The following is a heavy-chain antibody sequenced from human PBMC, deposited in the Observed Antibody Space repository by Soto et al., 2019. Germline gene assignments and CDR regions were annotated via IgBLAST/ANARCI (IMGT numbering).Heavy chain of an antibody. CDR1: GGSISSSSYY. D-gene: IGHD3-3*02. CDR3: ASPKIAFYNWFDP. CDR2: IYYSGST. V-gene: IGHV4-39*01. Sequence: SETLSLTCTVSGGSISSSSYYWGWIRQPPGKGLEWIGSIYYSGSTYYNPSLKSRVTISVDTSKNLFSLKLSSVTAADTAVYYCASPKIAFYNWFDPWGQGTLVTVSS. J-gene: IGHJ5*02.